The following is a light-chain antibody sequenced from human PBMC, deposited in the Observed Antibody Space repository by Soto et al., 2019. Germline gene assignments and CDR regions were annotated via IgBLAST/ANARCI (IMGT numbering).Light chain of an antibody. CDR2: DVS. J-gene: IGKJ2*02. CDR3: QQRSKWPLCT. V-gene: IGKV3-11*01. CDR1: QSVNSY. Sequence: LTQSPATLSLSPGDRATLSCRASQSVNSYLAWYQQKPGQAPRLLIYDVSNRATGIPARFSGSGSGTDFTLTISSLEPEDFAVYFCQQRSKWPLCTFGQGTKVDIK.